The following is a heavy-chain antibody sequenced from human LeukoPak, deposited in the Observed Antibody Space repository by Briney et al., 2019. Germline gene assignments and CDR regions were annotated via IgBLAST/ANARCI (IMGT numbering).Heavy chain of an antibody. J-gene: IGHJ6*02. CDR3: ARAPYSSGWDLQYYYYGMDV. CDR1: GFTFSGYW. CDR2: IKQDGGEK. Sequence: GGSLRLSCAASGFTFSGYWMSWLRQAPGKGLEWVANIKQDGGEKNYVDSVKGRFTISRDNAKNSLYLQMNSLRAEDTAVYYCARAPYSSGWDLQYYYYGMDVWGQGTTVTVSS. V-gene: IGHV3-7*01. D-gene: IGHD6-19*01.